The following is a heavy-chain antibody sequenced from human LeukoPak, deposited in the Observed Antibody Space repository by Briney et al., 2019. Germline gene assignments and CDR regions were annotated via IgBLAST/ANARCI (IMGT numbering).Heavy chain of an antibody. V-gene: IGHV4-59*01. Sequence: SETLSLTCTVSGGSIRTYYWNWIRQTPGKGLEWIGFIYYSGMTNYNPSLKSRVTISVDVSKNQFSLKLRSVTPADTAVYYCARGPSDYGTTIVGVLMGTWFDPWGQGTLVTVSS. J-gene: IGHJ5*02. D-gene: IGHD3-3*01. CDR2: IYYSGMT. CDR1: GGSIRTYY. CDR3: ARGPSDYGTTIVGVLMGTWFDP.